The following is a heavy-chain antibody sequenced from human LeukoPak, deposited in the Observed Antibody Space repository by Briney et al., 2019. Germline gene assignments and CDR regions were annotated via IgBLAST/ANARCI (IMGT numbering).Heavy chain of an antibody. CDR3: ARSLSGGCSGAGGYSGNFDY. D-gene: IGHD2-15*01. J-gene: IGHJ4*02. CDR1: GYTFTAYY. CDR2: VNPNSGAT. Sequence: ASVTVSCTASGYTFTAYYIHWVRHAIGQALEWMGWVNPNSGATNYAQNFHGRGAMTSDTSMSTAYMELISLRSDDTALYYCARSLSGGCSGAGGYSGNFDYWGQGTLVTVSS. V-gene: IGHV1-2*02.